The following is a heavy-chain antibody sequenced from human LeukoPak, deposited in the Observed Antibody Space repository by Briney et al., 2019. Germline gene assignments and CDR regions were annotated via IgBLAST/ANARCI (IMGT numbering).Heavy chain of an antibody. D-gene: IGHD1-26*01. CDR3: ARHILGNWFDP. Sequence: CKASGYTFTSYYMHWIQQPPGRGLEWIGYIYTSGSTNYNPSLKSRVTISVDTSKNQFSLKLSSVTAADTAVYYCARHILGNWFDPWGQGTLVTVSS. CDR2: IYTSGST. V-gene: IGHV4-4*09. J-gene: IGHJ5*02. CDR1: GYTFTSYY.